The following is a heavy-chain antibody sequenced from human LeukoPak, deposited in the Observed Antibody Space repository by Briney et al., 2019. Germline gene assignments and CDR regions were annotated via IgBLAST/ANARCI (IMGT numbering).Heavy chain of an antibody. CDR2: ISGSGGST. Sequence: GGSLRLSCAASGFTFSSYAMSWVRQAPGKGLEWVSAISGSGGSTYYADSVKGRFTISRDNSKNTLYLQMNSLRAEDTAVYYCATASWPTGEDPHYYYYYMDVWGKGTTVTVSS. CDR1: GFTFSSYA. CDR3: ATASWPTGEDPHYYYYYMDV. J-gene: IGHJ6*03. D-gene: IGHD2-15*01. V-gene: IGHV3-23*01.